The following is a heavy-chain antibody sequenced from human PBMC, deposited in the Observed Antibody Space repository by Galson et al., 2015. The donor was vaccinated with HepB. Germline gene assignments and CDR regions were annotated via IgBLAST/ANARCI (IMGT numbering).Heavy chain of an antibody. J-gene: IGHJ6*02. D-gene: IGHD2-2*01. CDR3: AGTDRYRSGTSYYDNFFGIDV. CDR2: ISGTRGSK. CDR1: DFTFNSYH. V-gene: IGHV3-21*01. Sequence: SLRLSCAASDFTFNSYHINWVRQAPGKGLEWVSSISGTRGSKYYADSVKGRFTTSRDNAQNSLYLQMNSLRVEDTAVYYCAGTDRYRSGTSYYDNFFGIDVWGQGTTVTVSS.